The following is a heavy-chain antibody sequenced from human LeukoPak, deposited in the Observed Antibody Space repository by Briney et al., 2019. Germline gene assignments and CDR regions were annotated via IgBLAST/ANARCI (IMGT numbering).Heavy chain of an antibody. Sequence: PSETLSLTCTVSGGSIRSSSSYWAWIRQPPGKGLEWIGNIYYSGSTYYNPSLKSRVTISVDTSKTQFSLKLSSVTAADTAVYYCARSPGGAYFDYWGQGTLVTVSS. CDR3: ARSPGGAYFDY. CDR1: GGSIRSSSSY. J-gene: IGHJ4*02. CDR2: IYYSGST. V-gene: IGHV4-39*01. D-gene: IGHD3-16*01.